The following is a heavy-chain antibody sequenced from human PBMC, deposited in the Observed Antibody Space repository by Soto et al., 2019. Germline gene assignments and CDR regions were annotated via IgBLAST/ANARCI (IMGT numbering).Heavy chain of an antibody. Sequence: QVQLVQSGAEVKRPGSSVKVSCQASGGTFTSYTISWVRQAPGQGLEWMGRIIPMFSIANYAQKFQGRVKGTSEKTTSTVYMELSSLRSEDTAVYYCASQPDRYYYDTSGYWYFDLWGRGTLVTVSS. J-gene: IGHJ2*01. CDR1: GGTFTSYT. D-gene: IGHD3-22*01. CDR2: IIPMFSIA. CDR3: ASQPDRYYYDTSGYWYFDL. V-gene: IGHV1-69*02.